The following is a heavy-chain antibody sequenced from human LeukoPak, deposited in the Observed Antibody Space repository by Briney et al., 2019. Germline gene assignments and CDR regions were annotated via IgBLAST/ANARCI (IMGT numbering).Heavy chain of an antibody. V-gene: IGHV4-61*02. CDR1: GGSMSSGSYY. Sequence: PSQTLSLTCTVSGGSMSSGSYYWSWIRQPAGKGLEWIGRIYTSGSSNNNPSLKSRVTISVDTPKNQFSLKLSSVTAADTAVYYCARDGYSGHINSWGQGTLVTVSS. J-gene: IGHJ4*02. D-gene: IGHD1-26*01. CDR3: ARDGYSGHINS. CDR2: IYTSGSS.